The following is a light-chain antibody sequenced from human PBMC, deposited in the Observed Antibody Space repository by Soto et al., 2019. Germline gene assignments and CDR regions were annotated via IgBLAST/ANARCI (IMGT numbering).Light chain of an antibody. Sequence: QSVLTQPASVSGCPGQSSTISCTGTSGDFGDYNFVSWYQQHPGKAPQLLIYGVTNRPSGVSNRFSGSKSGDTASLTISGLQADDEADYYCNSYAKSNTLPVFGTRTKLTVL. CDR3: NSYAKSNTLPV. CDR1: SGDFGDYNF. J-gene: IGLJ1*01. V-gene: IGLV2-14*01. CDR2: GVT.